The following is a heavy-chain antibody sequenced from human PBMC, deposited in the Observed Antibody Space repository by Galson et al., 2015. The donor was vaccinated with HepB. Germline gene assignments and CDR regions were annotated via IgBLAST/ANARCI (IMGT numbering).Heavy chain of an antibody. CDR2: ISVSGGST. D-gene: IGHD1-26*01. CDR3: AKRRGGSYYNAFDI. CDR1: GFTFSSYA. J-gene: IGHJ3*02. Sequence: SLRLSCAASGFTFSSYAMSWVRQAPGQGLEWVSAISVSGGSTYYADSEKGRFTVSRDNSKNTPYLQMNSLRAEDTALYYCAKRRGGSYYNAFDIWGQGTMVTVSS. V-gene: IGHV3-23*01.